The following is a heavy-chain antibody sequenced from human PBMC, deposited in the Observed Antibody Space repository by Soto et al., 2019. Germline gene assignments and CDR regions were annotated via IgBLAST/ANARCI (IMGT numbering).Heavy chain of an antibody. CDR1: GGSISSSNW. CDR3: ARGKNRIAAALFDY. V-gene: IGHV4-4*02. Sequence: LRRTLSLTCAVSGGSISSSNWWSWVRQPPGKGLEWIGEIYHSGSTNYNPSLKSRVTISVDKSKNQFSLKLSSVTAADTAVYYCARGKNRIAAALFDYWGQGTLVTVSS. J-gene: IGHJ4*02. D-gene: IGHD6-13*01. CDR2: IYHSGST.